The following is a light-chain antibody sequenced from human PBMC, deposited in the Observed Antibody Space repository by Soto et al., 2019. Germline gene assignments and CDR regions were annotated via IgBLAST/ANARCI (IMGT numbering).Light chain of an antibody. CDR2: KAS. V-gene: IGKV1-5*03. Sequence: DIQMTQSPSTLSATVGDRVTITCRASQSISTWLAWYQQKPGKAPKLLIYKASSLEGGVPSRFSGSGSGTEFTLTXSXLQPDDFATYYCQQYLNRWTFGQGTKVEIK. CDR3: QQYLNRWT. J-gene: IGKJ1*01. CDR1: QSISTW.